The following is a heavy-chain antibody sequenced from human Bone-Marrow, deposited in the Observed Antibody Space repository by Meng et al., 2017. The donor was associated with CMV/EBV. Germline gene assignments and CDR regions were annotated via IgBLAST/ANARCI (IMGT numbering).Heavy chain of an antibody. CDR3: TRELGYSGNYHSDS. Sequence: SGHTFTDQYIHWVRQAPGQGLEWMGWINPNSGGTDYAQKFQGRVTVTSDTSIGTAYMELRRLTFDDTALYYCTRELGYSGNYHSDSWGQGTVVTVSS. D-gene: IGHD1-26*01. V-gene: IGHV1-2*02. CDR2: INPNSGGT. CDR1: GHTFTDQY. J-gene: IGHJ4*02.